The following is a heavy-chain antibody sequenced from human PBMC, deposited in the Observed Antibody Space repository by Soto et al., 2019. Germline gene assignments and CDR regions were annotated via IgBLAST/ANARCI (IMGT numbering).Heavy chain of an antibody. J-gene: IGHJ4*02. CDR2: ITPTLNIA. CDR3: ARGYYSGSNPSSFDY. CDR1: GGTFSSYT. V-gene: IGHV1-69*01. Sequence: QLQLVQSGAEVREPGSSVKVSCKASGGTFSSYTVIWVRQAPGQGLEWMGGITPTLNIAKYAAKLQGRVTITADESTSTVNMHLSSLRSEDTAVYFCARGYYSGSNPSSFDYWGQGTLVAVSS. D-gene: IGHD1-26*01.